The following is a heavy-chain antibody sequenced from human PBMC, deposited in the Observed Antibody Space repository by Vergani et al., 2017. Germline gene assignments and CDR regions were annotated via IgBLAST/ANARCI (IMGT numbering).Heavy chain of an antibody. CDR3: TSFPTETSEYYDSTGYYHRFFEK. D-gene: IGHD3-16*01. Sequence: QVQLVQSGAEVKKPGSSVKVSCKASGSTFSSYAISWVRQAPGQGLEWMGWINPKNGLTKYAQRFQGRVSLTRDTSITTAYMELSSLRSDDTAMYYCTSFPTETSEYYDSTGYYHRFFEKWGQGTLVTVSS. V-gene: IGHV1-2*02. CDR2: INPKNGLT. CDR1: GSTFSSYA. J-gene: IGHJ4*02.